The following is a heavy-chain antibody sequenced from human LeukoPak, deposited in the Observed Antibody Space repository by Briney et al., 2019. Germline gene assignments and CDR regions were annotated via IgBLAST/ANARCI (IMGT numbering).Heavy chain of an antibody. Sequence: SETLSLTCTVSGGALRTHYWTWIRQPPGKGLEWIGYIYYSGSTNYNPSLKSRVTISVDTSKNQFSLKLSSVTAADTAVYYCARSHMRFGELPLFDYWGQGTLVTVSS. CDR1: GGALRTHY. CDR3: ARSHMRFGELPLFDY. J-gene: IGHJ4*02. V-gene: IGHV4-59*11. CDR2: IYYSGST. D-gene: IGHD3-10*01.